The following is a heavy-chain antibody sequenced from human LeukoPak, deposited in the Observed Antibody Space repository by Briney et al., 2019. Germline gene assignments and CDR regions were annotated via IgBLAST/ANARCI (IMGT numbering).Heavy chain of an antibody. CDR2: ISYDGSNK. Sequence: PGRSLRLSCAASGFTFSSYAMHWVRQAPGKGLEWVAVISYDGSNKYYADSVKGRFTISRDNSKNTLYLRMNSLRAEDTAVYYCAKALSGSYYFDFWGQGTLVTVSS. J-gene: IGHJ4*02. CDR3: AKALSGSYYFDF. D-gene: IGHD1-26*01. CDR1: GFTFSSYA. V-gene: IGHV3-30*04.